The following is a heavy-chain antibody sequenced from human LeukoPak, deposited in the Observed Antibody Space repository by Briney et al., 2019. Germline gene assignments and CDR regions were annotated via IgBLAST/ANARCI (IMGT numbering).Heavy chain of an antibody. CDR2: IYSGGST. Sequence: GGSLRLSCAASGFTVSSNYMSWVRQAPGKGLEWVSVIYSGGSTYYADSVKGRFTISRDNSKNTLYLQMNSLRAEDTAVYYCARSDPIYLNFDYWGQGTLVTVSS. CDR1: GFTVSSNY. V-gene: IGHV3-53*01. D-gene: IGHD5/OR15-5a*01. CDR3: ARSDPIYLNFDY. J-gene: IGHJ4*02.